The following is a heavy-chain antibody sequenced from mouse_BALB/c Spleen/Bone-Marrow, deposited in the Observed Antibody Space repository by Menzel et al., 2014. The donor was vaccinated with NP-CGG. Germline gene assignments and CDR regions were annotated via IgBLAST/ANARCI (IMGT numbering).Heavy chain of an antibody. CDR3: ARSWDYSDY. CDR2: IYWDDDK. CDR1: GFSLSTSGMG. J-gene: IGHJ2*01. V-gene: IGHV8-12*01. D-gene: IGHD4-1*01. Sequence: QVTLKVCGPGILQPSQTLILTCSFSGFSLSTSGMGVSWTRQPSGKGLEWLAHIYWDDDKRYNPSLKSRLTISKDTSSNQVFLKITSVDTADTATYYCARSWDYSDYWGQGTTLTVSS.